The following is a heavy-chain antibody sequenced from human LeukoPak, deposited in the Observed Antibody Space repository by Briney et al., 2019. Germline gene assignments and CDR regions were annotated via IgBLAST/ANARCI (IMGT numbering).Heavy chain of an antibody. CDR1: GGSISSGDYY. Sequence: PSETLSLTCTVSGGSISSGDYYWSWIRQPPGKGLEWIGYIYYSGSTYYNPSLKSRVTISVDTSKNQFSLKLSSVTAADTAVYYCARGLKTYYYDKTPYWGQGTLVTVSS. D-gene: IGHD3-22*01. CDR3: ARGLKTYYYDKTPY. CDR2: IYYSGST. V-gene: IGHV4-30-4*01. J-gene: IGHJ4*02.